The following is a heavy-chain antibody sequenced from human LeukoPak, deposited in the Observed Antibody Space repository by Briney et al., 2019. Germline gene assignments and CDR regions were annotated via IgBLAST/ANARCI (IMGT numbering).Heavy chain of an antibody. D-gene: IGHD1-26*01. CDR1: GFIVSGDF. CDR2: IYSDGST. V-gene: IGHV3-53*01. J-gene: IGHJ4*02. Sequence: GGSLRLSCAASGFIVSGDFMSWVRQAPGKGLEWVSVIYSDGSTYYADSVKGRFTISRDNSKNTLDLQMTGLRAEDTAAYYCARERGRGRDSPWFDYWGQGTLVTVSS. CDR3: ARERGRGRDSPWFDY.